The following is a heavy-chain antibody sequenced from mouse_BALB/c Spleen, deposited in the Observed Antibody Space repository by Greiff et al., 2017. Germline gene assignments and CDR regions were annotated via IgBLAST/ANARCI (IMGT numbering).Heavy chain of an antibody. D-gene: IGHD1-1*02. CDR1: GFNIKDYY. Sequence: EVKLQESGAELVRPGALVKLSCKASGFNIKDYYMHWVKQRPEQGLEWIGWIDPENGNTIYDPKFQGKASITADTSSNTAYLQLSSLTSEDTAVYYCARGWDYWGQGTTLTVSS. CDR3: ARGWDY. CDR2: IDPENGNT. V-gene: IGHV14-1*02. J-gene: IGHJ2*01.